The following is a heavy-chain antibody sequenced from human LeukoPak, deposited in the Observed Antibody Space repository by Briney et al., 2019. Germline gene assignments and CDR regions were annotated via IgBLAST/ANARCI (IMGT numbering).Heavy chain of an antibody. CDR3: ARNRVGWTMDYYYGLDV. V-gene: IGHV3-30*03. Sequence: PGGSLRLSCAASGFTFSTYGMHWVRQAPGKGLQWVTVISYDSSTKYYIDSVKGRFTISRDNSKNTLYLQMSSLRGEDTAVYYCARNRVGWTMDYYYGLDVWGQGTTVSVSS. CDR1: GFTFSTYG. CDR2: ISYDSSTK. J-gene: IGHJ6*02. D-gene: IGHD4/OR15-4a*01.